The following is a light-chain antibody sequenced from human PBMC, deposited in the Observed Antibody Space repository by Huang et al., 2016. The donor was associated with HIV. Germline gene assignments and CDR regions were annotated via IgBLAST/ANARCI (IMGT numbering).Light chain of an antibody. CDR1: QSVLYSSNNKNY. Sequence: EIVMTQSPDSLAVSLGERATINCKSSQSVLYSSNNKNYLAWYQQKPGQPPKLLIYWASTRESGVPDRCSGSGSGTDFTLTISSLQAEDVAVYYCQQYYSTPRTFGQGTKVEIK. CDR3: QQYYSTPRT. CDR2: WAS. J-gene: IGKJ1*01. V-gene: IGKV4-1*01.